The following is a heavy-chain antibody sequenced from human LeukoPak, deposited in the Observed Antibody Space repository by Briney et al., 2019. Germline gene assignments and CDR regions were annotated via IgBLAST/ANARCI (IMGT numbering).Heavy chain of an antibody. J-gene: IGHJ4*02. V-gene: IGHV3-74*01. CDR3: AGRAELGRGFDY. D-gene: IGHD7-27*01. Sequence: QPGGSLRLSCAASGFTFSSYFWMHWVRPAPGKGLVWVSRIKSDGSSSTYADSVKGRFTISRDNSKNTLYLQTNGLTVEDTAVYYCAGRAELGRGFDYWGQGTLVTVSS. CDR2: IKSDGSSS. CDR1: GFTFSSYFW.